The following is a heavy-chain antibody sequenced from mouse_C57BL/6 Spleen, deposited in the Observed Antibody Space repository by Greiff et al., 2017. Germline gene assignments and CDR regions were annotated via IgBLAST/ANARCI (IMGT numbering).Heavy chain of an antibody. CDR2: IDPSDSYT. D-gene: IGHD1-1*01. J-gene: IGHJ1*03. Sequence: QVQLQQPGAELVMPGASVKLSCKASGYTFTSYWMHWVKQRPGQGLEWIEEIDPSDSYTNYNQKFKGKSTLTVDKSSSTAYMQLSSLTSEDSAVYYCARKGDYYGSSAWYFDVWGTGTTVTVSS. CDR1: GYTFTSYW. V-gene: IGHV1-69*01. CDR3: ARKGDYYGSSAWYFDV.